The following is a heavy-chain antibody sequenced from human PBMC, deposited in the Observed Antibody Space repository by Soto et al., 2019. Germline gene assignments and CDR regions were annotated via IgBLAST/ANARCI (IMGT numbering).Heavy chain of an antibody. D-gene: IGHD1-1*01. CDR1: GYTFTGYF. V-gene: IGHV1-2*02. J-gene: IGHJ3*02. CDR2: IHPNSGAT. CDR3: ARWGRVGTISVDAFDI. Sequence: QVQLVQSGAEVKKPGSSVKVSCKASGYTFTGYFMHWVRQAPGQGLEWMGWIHPNSGATNYVQKFQGRVTMTRDTAISTAYMELRRLRSDDTAVYYCARWGRVGTISVDAFDIWGQGTMVTVSS.